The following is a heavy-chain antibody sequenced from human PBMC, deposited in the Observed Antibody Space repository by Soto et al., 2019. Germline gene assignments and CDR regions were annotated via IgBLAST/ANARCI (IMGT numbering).Heavy chain of an antibody. CDR2: VYYTGST. D-gene: IGHD3-10*01. J-gene: IGHJ5*02. V-gene: IGHV4-31*02. CDR3: ARQMRGSGTDWFDP. Sequence: WTWIRQHPGKGLEWIGYVYYTGSTYYNPSLKSRLTISVDTSKNQFSLKLSSVTAADTAVYFCARQMRGSGTDWFDPWGQGALVTVSS.